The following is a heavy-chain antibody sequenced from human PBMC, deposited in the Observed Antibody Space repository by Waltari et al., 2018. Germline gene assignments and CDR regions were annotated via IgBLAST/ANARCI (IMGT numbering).Heavy chain of an antibody. V-gene: IGHV3-53*01. CDR2: INSGGST. D-gene: IGHD6-13*01. CDR1: GFTVSSNY. CDR3: AREFRGTAAAGYVDY. J-gene: IGHJ4*02. Sequence: EVQLVESGGGLIQPGGSLRLSCAASGFTVSSNYMSWVRQAPGKGLELVSVINSGGSTYYADSVKGRFTISRDNSKNTLYLQMNSLRAEDTAVYYCAREFRGTAAAGYVDYWGQGTLVTVSS.